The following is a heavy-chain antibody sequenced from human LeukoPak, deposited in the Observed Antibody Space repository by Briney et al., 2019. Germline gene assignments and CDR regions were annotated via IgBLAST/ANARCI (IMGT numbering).Heavy chain of an antibody. CDR1: GFTFSSYC. J-gene: IGHJ4*02. V-gene: IGHV3-30*02. CDR2: IQYDGNNK. CDR3: ARGGQQWLPSPVDY. D-gene: IGHD6-19*01. Sequence: GGSLRLSCAASGFTFSSYCMYWVRQAPGKGLEWGTYIQYDGNNKYYGDSVKGRFTISRDKAKNSLYLQMNNLRADDTAGSYFARGGQQWLPSPVDYWGQGNLDTVSS.